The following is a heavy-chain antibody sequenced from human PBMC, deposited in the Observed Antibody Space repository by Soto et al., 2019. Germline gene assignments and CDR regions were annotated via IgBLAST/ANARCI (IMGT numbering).Heavy chain of an antibody. J-gene: IGHJ5*02. V-gene: IGHV2-26*01. D-gene: IGHD3-3*01. CDR2: IFSNDEK. Sequence: QVTLKESGPVLVKPTETLTLTCTVSGFSLSNARMGVSWIRQPPGKALEWLAHIFSNDEKSYSTSLKSRLTISKDTSKSQVVLTMTNIDPVDTATYYCARMAQGFLEWPTIDPWGQGTLVTVSS. CDR1: GFSLSNARMG. CDR3: ARMAQGFLEWPTIDP.